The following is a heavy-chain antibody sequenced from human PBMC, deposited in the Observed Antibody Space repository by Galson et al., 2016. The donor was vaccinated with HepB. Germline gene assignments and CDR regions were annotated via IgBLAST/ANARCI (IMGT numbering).Heavy chain of an antibody. V-gene: IGHV3-13*01. D-gene: IGHD2-2*01. CDR3: ARALLGGGAGGSDTVAVPSAMDH. CDR2: IDSAGDT. Sequence: SLRLSCAASGFIFSDYDMHWVRQVTGKSLEWVSAIDSAGDTFYPGSVKGRFTISRENAKNSLYLQMNGLRVGDTAVYYCARALLGGGAGGSDTVAVPSAMDHWGQGTLVTVSS. CDR1: GFIFSDYD. J-gene: IGHJ4*02.